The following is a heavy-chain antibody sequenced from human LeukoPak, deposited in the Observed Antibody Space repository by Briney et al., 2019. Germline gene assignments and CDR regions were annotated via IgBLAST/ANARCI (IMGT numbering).Heavy chain of an antibody. J-gene: IGHJ4*02. CDR2: IYTSGST. D-gene: IGHD1-26*01. CDR1: GGSISSYY. Sequence: SETLSLTCTVSGGSISSYYWSWIRQPAGKGLEWIGRIYTSGSTNYNPPLKSRVTMSVDTSKNQFSLKLSSVTAADTAVYYCAREEAVGATTIDYWGQGTLVTVSS. CDR3: AREEAVGATTIDY. V-gene: IGHV4-4*07.